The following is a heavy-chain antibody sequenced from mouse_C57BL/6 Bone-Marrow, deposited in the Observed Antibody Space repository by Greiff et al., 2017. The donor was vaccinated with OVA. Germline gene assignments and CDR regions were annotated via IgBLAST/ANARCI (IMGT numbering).Heavy chain of an antibody. CDR1: GYTFTDYY. Sequence: EVQLQQSGPELVKPGASVKISCKASGYTFTDYYMNWVKQSHGKSLEWIGDINPNNGGTSYNQKFKGKATLTVDKSSSTAYMELRSLTSEDSAVYYCARGRFITTTDYWGQGTTLTVSS. CDR3: ARGRFITTTDY. V-gene: IGHV1-26*01. D-gene: IGHD1-1*01. CDR2: INPNNGGT. J-gene: IGHJ2*01.